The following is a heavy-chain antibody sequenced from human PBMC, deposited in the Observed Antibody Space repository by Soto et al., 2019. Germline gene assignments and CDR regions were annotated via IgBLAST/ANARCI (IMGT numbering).Heavy chain of an antibody. CDR1: GGSISSGAYY. CDR2: IYYSGST. Sequence: QVQLQESGPGLVKPSQTLSLTCTVSGGSISSGAYYWSWIRQPPGNGLEWIGYIYYSGSTYYNPPLKSRVTISVDKSKNQFSLKLSSVPAADTAVYYGARASPVVTDVWGQGTTVTVSS. J-gene: IGHJ6*02. D-gene: IGHD5-18*01. V-gene: IGHV4-30-4*01. CDR3: ARASPVVTDV.